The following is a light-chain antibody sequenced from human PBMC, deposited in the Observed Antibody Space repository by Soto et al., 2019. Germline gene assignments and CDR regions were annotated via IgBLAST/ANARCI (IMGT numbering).Light chain of an antibody. V-gene: IGLV3-1*01. J-gene: IGLJ1*01. CDR3: QAWDSSSGV. CDR1: KVGDKK. Sequence: SYELTQPPSVSVSPGQTASITCSGDKVGDKKTSWYQQKPGQSPVLVIYQDRKRPSGIPERFSGSNSGNTATLTISGTQAXXEADYYCQAWDSSSGVFGTGTKLT. CDR2: QDR.